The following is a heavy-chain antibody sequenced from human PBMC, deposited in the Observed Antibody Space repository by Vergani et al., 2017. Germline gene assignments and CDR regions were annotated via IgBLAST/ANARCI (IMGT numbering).Heavy chain of an antibody. D-gene: IGHD2-2*01. CDR1: GGSISSYY. CDR2: IYTSGST. V-gene: IGHV4-4*07. Sequence: QVQLQESGPGLVKPSETLSLTCTVSGGSISSYYWSWIRQPAGKGLEWIGRIYTSGSTNYNPSLKSRVTMSVDTAKNQFSLNLSSVTAADTAVYYCARDVMARCSSTSCYDNDAFDIWGQGTMVTVSS. J-gene: IGHJ3*02. CDR3: ARDVMARCSSTSCYDNDAFDI.